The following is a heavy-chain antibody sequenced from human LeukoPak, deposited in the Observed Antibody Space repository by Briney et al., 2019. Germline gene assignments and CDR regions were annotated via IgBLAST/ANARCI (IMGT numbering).Heavy chain of an antibody. Sequence: GGSLRLSCAASGFTFSSYAMSWVRQAPGKGLEWVSAISGSGGSTYYADSVKGRFTISRDVSRNTLFLQMISLRAEDTALYYCARSRSGSVAGTSDYWGQGTLVIVSS. V-gene: IGHV3-23*01. CDR3: ARSRSGSVAGTSDY. J-gene: IGHJ4*02. D-gene: IGHD6-19*01. CDR2: ISGSGGST. CDR1: GFTFSSYA.